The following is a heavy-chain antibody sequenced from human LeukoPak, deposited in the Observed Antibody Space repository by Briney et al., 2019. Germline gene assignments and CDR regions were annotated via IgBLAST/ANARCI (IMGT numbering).Heavy chain of an antibody. Sequence: GGSLRLSCAASGFTFSNFAMSWVRQAPGKGLEWVSSIGGSDGRTYYAESVQGRFTISRDNFKKTLFQQMNSLRVEDTAVYFCADPPNAGYWGRGALVTVSS. CDR2: IGGSDGRT. V-gene: IGHV3-23*01. J-gene: IGHJ4*02. CDR3: ADPPNAGY. CDR1: GFTFSNFA. D-gene: IGHD4/OR15-4a*01.